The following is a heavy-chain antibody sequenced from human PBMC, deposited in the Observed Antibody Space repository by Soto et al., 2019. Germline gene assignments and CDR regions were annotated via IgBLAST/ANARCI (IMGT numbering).Heavy chain of an antibody. CDR3: ARVFFPIVVVTYVNWFDP. V-gene: IGHV4-30-4*01. J-gene: IGHJ5*02. D-gene: IGHD3-22*01. CDR1: GGSISSGDYY. Sequence: SETLSLTCTVSGGSISSGDYYWSWIRQPPGKGLEWIGYIYYSGSTYYNPSLKSRVTISVDTSKNQFSLKLSSVTAADTAVYYCARVFFPIVVVTYVNWFDPWGQGTLVTVSS. CDR2: IYYSGST.